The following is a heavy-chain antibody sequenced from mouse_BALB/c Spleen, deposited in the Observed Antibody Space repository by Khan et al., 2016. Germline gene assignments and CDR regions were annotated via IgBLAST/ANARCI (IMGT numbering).Heavy chain of an antibody. J-gene: IGHJ4*01. CDR3: VYYYGSSGAMDY. CDR2: ISSGGSYT. D-gene: IGHD1-1*01. CDR1: GFTFSSYA. Sequence: EVELVESGGGLVKPGGSLKLSCAASGFTFSSYAMSWVRQTPEKRLEWVATISSGGSYTYYPASVKGRFTISRDNAKNTLYLQMSSLRSEDTAMYYCVYYYGSSGAMDYWGQGTSVTVSS. V-gene: IGHV5-9-3*01.